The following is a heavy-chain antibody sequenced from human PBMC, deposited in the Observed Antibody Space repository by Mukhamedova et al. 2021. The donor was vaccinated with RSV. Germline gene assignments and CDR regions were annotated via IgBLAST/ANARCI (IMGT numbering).Heavy chain of an antibody. V-gene: IGHV3-15*01. J-gene: IGHJ6*03. D-gene: IGHD6-13*01. CDR3: TTYSSSSPHYYYYY. CDR2: IKRKTDGGTT. Sequence: TFSNSWMSWVRQAPRQGLEWVGRIKRKTDGGTTDYAAPVNGRFPISRDDSKNTLYLQMNSLKTEATAVYYCTTYSSSSPHYYYYY. CDR1: TFSNSW.